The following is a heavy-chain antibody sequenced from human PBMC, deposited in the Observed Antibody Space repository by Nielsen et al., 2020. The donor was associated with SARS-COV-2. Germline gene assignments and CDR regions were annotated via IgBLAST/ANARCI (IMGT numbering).Heavy chain of an antibody. Sequence: ASVKVSCKASGYTFTGYYMHWVRQAPGQGLEWMGRINPNSGGTNYAQKFQGRVTMTRDTSISTAYMELSRLRSDDTAVYYCARGAGGDYYYYYGMDVWGQGTTVTVSS. CDR1: GYTFTGYY. J-gene: IGHJ6*02. D-gene: IGHD3-10*01. V-gene: IGHV1-2*06. CDR3: ARGAGGDYYYYYGMDV. CDR2: INPNSGGT.